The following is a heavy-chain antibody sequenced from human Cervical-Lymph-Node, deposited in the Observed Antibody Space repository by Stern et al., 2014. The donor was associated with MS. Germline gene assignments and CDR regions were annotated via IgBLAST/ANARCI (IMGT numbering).Heavy chain of an antibody. V-gene: IGHV3-9*01. J-gene: IGHJ3*02. CDR2: IAWNIGSI. CDR1: GFIFDDYA. D-gene: IGHD5-24*01. Sequence: MQLVQSGGAWVQPGRSLRLSCAASGFIFDDYAMHWVRQAPGKGLEWVSGIAWNIGSIGYADSVNGRFTISRDNAKNSLYLQMNSLRPDDTAFYFCARGSEPDTYNDAFDMWGQGTLVTVSS. CDR3: ARGSEPDTYNDAFDM.